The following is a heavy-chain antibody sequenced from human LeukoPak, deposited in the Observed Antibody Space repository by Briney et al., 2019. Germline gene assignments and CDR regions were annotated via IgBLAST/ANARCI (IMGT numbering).Heavy chain of an antibody. V-gene: IGHV3-30*18. D-gene: IGHD3-22*01. CDR2: ISYDGSNK. CDR3: AKDRYYYDSSGYYYYYYGMDV. Sequence: PGGSLRLSCAASGFTFSSYGMHWVRQAPGKGLEWVAVISYDGSNKYYADSVKGRFTIFRDNSKNTLYLQMNSLRAEDTAVYYCAKDRYYYDSSGYYYYYYGMDVWGQGTTVTVSS. J-gene: IGHJ6*02. CDR1: GFTFSSYG.